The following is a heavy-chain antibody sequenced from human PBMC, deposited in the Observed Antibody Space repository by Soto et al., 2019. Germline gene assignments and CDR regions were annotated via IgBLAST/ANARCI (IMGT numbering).Heavy chain of an antibody. D-gene: IGHD3-22*01. CDR3: TRDYYDSSGYYYPNWFDY. Sequence: GGSLRLSCTASGFTFGDYAMSWFRQAPGKGLEWVGFIRSKAYGGTTEYAASVKGRFTISRDDSKSIAYLQMNSLKTEDTAVYCCTRDYYDSSGYYYPNWFDYWGQGTLVTVSS. J-gene: IGHJ5*01. V-gene: IGHV3-49*03. CDR2: IRSKAYGGTT. CDR1: GFTFGDYA.